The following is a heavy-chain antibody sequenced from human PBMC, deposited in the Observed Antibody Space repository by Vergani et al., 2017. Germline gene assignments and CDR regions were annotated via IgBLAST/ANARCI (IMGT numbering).Heavy chain of an antibody. J-gene: IGHJ6*04. Sequence: EVQLLESGGDLVQPGGSLRLSCAASGFTFNHYAMNWVRQAPGKGLEWVSGISGSGGSTYSAGSVKGRFTISRDSSKNTLYLQMNSLSAGDTAVYYCAKANPRNSGYDYLYYYHAMDVWGKGTTVTVSS. V-gene: IGHV3-23*01. CDR1: GFTFNHYA. CDR2: ISGSGGST. CDR3: AKANPRNSGYDYLYYYHAMDV. D-gene: IGHD5-12*01.